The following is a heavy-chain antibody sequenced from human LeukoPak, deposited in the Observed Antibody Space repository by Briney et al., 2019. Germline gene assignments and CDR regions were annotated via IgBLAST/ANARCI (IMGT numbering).Heavy chain of an antibody. CDR2: IIPILGIA. D-gene: IGHD5-18*01. J-gene: IGHJ4*02. CDR1: GYTFTSYG. V-gene: IGHV1-69*04. CDR3: ARDPLGSGYSSY. Sequence: GASVKVSCKASGYTFTSYGISWVRQAPGQGLEWMGRIIPILGIANYAQKFQGRVTITADKSTSTAYMELSSLRSEDTAVYYCARDPLGSGYSSYWGQGTLVTVSS.